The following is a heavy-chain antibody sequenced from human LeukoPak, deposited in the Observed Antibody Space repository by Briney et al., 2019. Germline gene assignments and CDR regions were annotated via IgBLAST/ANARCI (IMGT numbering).Heavy chain of an antibody. D-gene: IGHD3-22*01. V-gene: IGHV3-11*01. CDR3: ARDRRYYDSSGYFIDY. CDR2: ISSSGSTI. CDR1: GFTFSDYY. Sequence: GGSLRLSCAASGFTFSDYYMSWIRQAPGKGLEWVSYISSSGSTIYYADSVKGRFTISRDNTKNSLYLQMNSLRAEETAVYYCARDRRYYDSSGYFIDYWGQGTLVTVSS. J-gene: IGHJ4*02.